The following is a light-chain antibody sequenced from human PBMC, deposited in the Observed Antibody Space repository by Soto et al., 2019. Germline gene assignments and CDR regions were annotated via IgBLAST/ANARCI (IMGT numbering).Light chain of an antibody. CDR2: DAS. CDR3: QQPNNYPRT. J-gene: IGKJ2*01. Sequence: DIVLTQSPATLSLSPGERATMSCSASQRVSSYVAWYQQKPGQAPRLLIYDASIRARGIPARFSRGGSGTDFSLTISILEPEDFAVYYCQQPNNYPRTFGQGNKVVIK. CDR1: QRVSSY. V-gene: IGKV3-11*01.